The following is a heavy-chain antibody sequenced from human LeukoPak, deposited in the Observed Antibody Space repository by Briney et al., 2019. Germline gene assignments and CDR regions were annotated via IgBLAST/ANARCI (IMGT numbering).Heavy chain of an antibody. CDR2: IYTSGST. V-gene: IGHV4-61*02. J-gene: IGHJ5*02. D-gene: IGHD3-22*01. CDR3: ASSYYYDSSGSLWFDP. CDR1: GGSISSGSYY. Sequence: PSQTLSLTCTVSGGSISSGSYYWSWLRQPAGKGLEWIRRIYTSGSTNYNPSLKSRVTISVDTSKNQFSLKLSSVTAADTAVYYCASSYYYDSSGSLWFDPWGQGTLVTVSS.